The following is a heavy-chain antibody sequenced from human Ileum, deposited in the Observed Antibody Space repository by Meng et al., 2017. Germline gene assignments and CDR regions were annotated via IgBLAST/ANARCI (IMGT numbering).Heavy chain of an antibody. V-gene: IGHV4-34*01. CDR1: GGAFDGYY. Sequence: HAELQQWGAVLFKASGTLALSSSVYGGAFDGYYWTWIRQSPGKGLEWIGEINHSGSTNFNPSLKSRVTMSVDTSKKQFSLNLTSVTAADTAMYYCVRGLLVPNAIRTEYFPLWGQGTLVTVSS. CDR3: VRGLLVPNAIRTEYFPL. CDR2: INHSGST. J-gene: IGHJ1*01. D-gene: IGHD2-2*02.